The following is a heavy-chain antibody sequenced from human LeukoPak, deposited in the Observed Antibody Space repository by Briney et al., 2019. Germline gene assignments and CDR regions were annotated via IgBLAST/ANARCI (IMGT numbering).Heavy chain of an antibody. V-gene: IGHV4-61*05. D-gene: IGHD5-12*01. CDR3: ARSRSRGYSGDFDY. J-gene: IGHJ4*02. CDR1: GGSISSSSYY. Sequence: SETLSLTCTVSGGSISSSSYYWGWIRQPPGKGLEWIGYIYYSGSTNYNPSLKSRVTISVDRSKNQFSLKVSSVTAADTAVYYCARSRSRGYSGDFDYWGQGTLVTVSS. CDR2: IYYSGST.